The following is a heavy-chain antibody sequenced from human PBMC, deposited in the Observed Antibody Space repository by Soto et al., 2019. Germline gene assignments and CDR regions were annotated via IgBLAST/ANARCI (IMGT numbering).Heavy chain of an antibody. CDR3: ARGSSRWDY. V-gene: IGHV4-59*10. CDR2: IYSGGRN. Sequence: TLSLTCAVYGGSFSDHYWSWIRQTPGKGLEWIGRIYSGGRNNYNPSLKSRVTMSVDTSKNQFSLRLSSVTAADTAMYYCARGSSRWDYWGQGTLVTVSS. CDR1: GGSFSDHY. J-gene: IGHJ4*02. D-gene: IGHD6-13*01.